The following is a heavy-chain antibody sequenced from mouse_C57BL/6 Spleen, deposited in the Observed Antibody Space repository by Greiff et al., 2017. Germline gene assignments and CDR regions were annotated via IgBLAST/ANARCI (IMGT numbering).Heavy chain of an antibody. CDR3: ARYDYDEKAWFAY. D-gene: IGHD2-4*01. CDR1: GYTFTNYW. V-gene: IGHV1-63*01. J-gene: IGHJ3*01. CDR2: IYPGGGYT. Sequence: QVHVKQSGAELVRPGTSVKMSCKASGYTFTNYWIGWAKQRPGHGLEWIGDIYPGGGYTNYNEKFKGKATLTADKSSSTAYMQFSSLTSEDSAIDYCARYDYDEKAWFAYWGQGTLVTVSA.